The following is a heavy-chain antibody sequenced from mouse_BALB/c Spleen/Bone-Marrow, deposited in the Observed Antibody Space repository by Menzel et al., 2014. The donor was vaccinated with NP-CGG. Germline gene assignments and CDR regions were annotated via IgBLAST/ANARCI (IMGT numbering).Heavy chain of an antibody. V-gene: IGHV2-9*02. CDR1: EFSLTSYG. CDR2: IWAGGST. Sequence: QVQLQQSGPGLVAPSQSLSITCTVSEFSLTSYGVHWVRQPPGKGLEWLGVIWAGGSTNYNSALMSRLSISKDSSKSXVFLKMNSLQTDDTAMYYCARGGSSRAWFAYWGQGTLVTVSA. CDR3: ARGGSSRAWFAY. D-gene: IGHD1-1*01. J-gene: IGHJ3*01.